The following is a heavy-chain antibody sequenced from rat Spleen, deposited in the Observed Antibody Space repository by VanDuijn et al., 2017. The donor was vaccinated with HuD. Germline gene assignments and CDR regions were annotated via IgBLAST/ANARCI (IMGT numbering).Heavy chain of an antibody. V-gene: IGHV5-29*01. Sequence: EVQLVESGGGLVQPGRSLKLSCEVSGFTFNNYYMAWVRQAPTKGLEWVATISYDGRTTYYRDSVKGRFTISRDNPKSTLFLQMDSLRSEDTATYYCARGGMLRPFFFDHWGQGVMVTVSS. CDR1: GFTFNNYY. CDR3: ARGGMLRPFFFDH. J-gene: IGHJ2*01. D-gene: IGHD1-6*01. CDR2: ISYDGRTT.